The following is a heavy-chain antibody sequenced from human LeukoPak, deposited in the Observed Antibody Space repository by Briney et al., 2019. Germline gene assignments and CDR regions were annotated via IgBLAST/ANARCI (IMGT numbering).Heavy chain of an antibody. Sequence: GESLKISCKGSGYSFTSYCISCVRQMPGKVLEWMGRIDPSDSYTNYSPSFQGHVTISADKSISTAYLQWSSLKASDTAMYYCARTPLYCSGGSCSLGGWGQGTLVTVSS. J-gene: IGHJ4*02. CDR1: GYSFTSYC. CDR2: IDPSDSYT. V-gene: IGHV5-10-1*01. D-gene: IGHD2-15*01. CDR3: ARTPLYCSGGSCSLGG.